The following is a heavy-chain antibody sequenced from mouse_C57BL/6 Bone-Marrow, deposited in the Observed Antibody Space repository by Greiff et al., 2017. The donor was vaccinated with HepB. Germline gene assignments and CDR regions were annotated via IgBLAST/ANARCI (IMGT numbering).Heavy chain of an antibody. CDR2: ISSGGSYT. V-gene: IGHV5-6*02. CDR1: GFTFSSYG. CDR3: ARRGYGSSHWYFAV. D-gene: IGHD1-1*01. Sequence: EVKVVESGGDLVKPGGSLKLSCAASGFTFSSYGMSWVRQTPDKRLEWVATISSGGSYTYYPDSVKGRFTISRDNAKNTLYLQMSSLKSEDTAICYCARRGYGSSHWYFAVWGTGTTVTVSS. J-gene: IGHJ1*03.